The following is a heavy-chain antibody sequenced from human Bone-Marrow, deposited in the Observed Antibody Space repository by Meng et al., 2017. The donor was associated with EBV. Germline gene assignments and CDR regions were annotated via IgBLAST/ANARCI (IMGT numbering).Heavy chain of an antibody. CDR1: GFTFTTYA. J-gene: IGHJ4*02. V-gene: IGHV3-23*04. D-gene: IGHD6-19*01. CDR2: ITGNGDST. Sequence: EVRVVDSGGGLVQPGGSLSLSWAASGFTFTTYAMNLVRQAPGKGLEWVSAITGNGDSTYYADSVKGRFTISRDNSKNTLYLQMNSLRAEDTAVYYCAKDRGMVVAGTAFDYWGQGTLVNVSS. CDR3: AKDRGMVVAGTAFDY.